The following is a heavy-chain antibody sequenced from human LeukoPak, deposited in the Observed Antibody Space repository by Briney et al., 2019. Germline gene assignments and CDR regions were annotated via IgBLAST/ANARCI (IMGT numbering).Heavy chain of an antibody. CDR3: ARVTGWSGYYIGY. D-gene: IGHD3-3*01. CDR1: GGSISSYY. CDR2: IYYSGST. Sequence: SETLSLACTGSGGSISSYYWSWIRQPPGKGLKWIGYIYYSGSTNYNPSLKSRVTISVDTSKNQISLKLSSVTAADTAVYYCARVTGWSGYYIGYWGQGTLVTVSS. V-gene: IGHV4-59*01. J-gene: IGHJ4*02.